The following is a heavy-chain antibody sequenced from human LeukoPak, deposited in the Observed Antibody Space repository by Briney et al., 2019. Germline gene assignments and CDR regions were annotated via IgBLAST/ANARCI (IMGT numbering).Heavy chain of an antibody. J-gene: IGHJ3*02. Sequence: GGSLRLSGAASGFTITAYAMSWVRQSPGNGLEWVSGIGITSEYIHYADSVKGRFTISRDNSKNTVYLEMSSLRAEDAAVYYCAKDPNGDYVGAFDTWGQGTMVIVSS. CDR1: GFTITAYA. D-gene: IGHD4-17*01. CDR2: IGITSEYI. CDR3: AKDPNGDYVGAFDT. V-gene: IGHV3-23*01.